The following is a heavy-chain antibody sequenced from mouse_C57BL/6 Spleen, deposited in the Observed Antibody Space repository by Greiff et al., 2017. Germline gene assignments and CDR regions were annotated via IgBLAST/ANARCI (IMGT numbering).Heavy chain of an antibody. J-gene: IGHJ3*01. CDR2: IDPSDSYT. Sequence: QVQLQQPGAELVMPGASVKLSCKASGYTFTSYWMHWVKQRPGQGLEWIGEIDPSDSYTNYNQKFKGKSTLTVDKSSSPAYMQLSSLTSEDSAVYYCARSGGYSWFAYWGQGTLVTVSA. D-gene: IGHD1-1*01. CDR3: ARSGGYSWFAY. CDR1: GYTFTSYW. V-gene: IGHV1-69*01.